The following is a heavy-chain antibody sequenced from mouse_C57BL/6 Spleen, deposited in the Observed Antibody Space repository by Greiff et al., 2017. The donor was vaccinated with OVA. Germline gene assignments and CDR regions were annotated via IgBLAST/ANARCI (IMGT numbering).Heavy chain of an antibody. CDR3: ARQGDGYYAWFAY. Sequence: EVQLVESWGGLVQPGGSLKLSCAASGFTFSDYYMYWVRQTPEKRLEWVAYISNGGGSTYYPDTVKGRFTISRDNAKNTLYLQMSRLKSEDTAMYYCARQGDGYYAWFAYWGQGTLVTVSA. D-gene: IGHD2-3*01. V-gene: IGHV5-12*01. J-gene: IGHJ3*01. CDR1: GFTFSDYY. CDR2: ISNGGGST.